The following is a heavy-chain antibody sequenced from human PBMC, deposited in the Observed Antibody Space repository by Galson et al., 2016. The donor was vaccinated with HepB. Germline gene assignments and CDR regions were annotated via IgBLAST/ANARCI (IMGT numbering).Heavy chain of an antibody. CDR1: GGSINSYY. CDR3: ARDMESSIWPGWFDP. V-gene: IGHV4-4*07. D-gene: IGHD6-13*01. J-gene: IGHJ5*02. Sequence: TLSLTCTVSGGSINSYYWSWIRQSVGKGLAWIGRIYSRGHTNYNPSLKSRATMSVDRSKKQASLEVSSVTAADTAVYYCARDMESSIWPGWFDPWGQGILVTVSS. CDR2: IYSRGHT.